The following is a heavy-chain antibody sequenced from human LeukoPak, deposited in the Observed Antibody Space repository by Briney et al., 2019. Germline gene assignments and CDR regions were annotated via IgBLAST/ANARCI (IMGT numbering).Heavy chain of an antibody. CDR1: GFTFSDYG. Sequence: GGSLRLSCAASGFTFSDYGMHWARQAPGKGLEWVAVIWNDGNRKYHADSVKGRFTISRDNSKNTLYLEMNSLGVEDTAVYYCARDGIVLAGNIIPDYWGQGTLVTVSS. D-gene: IGHD6-19*01. CDR2: IWNDGNRK. CDR3: ARDGIVLAGNIIPDY. V-gene: IGHV3-33*01. J-gene: IGHJ4*02.